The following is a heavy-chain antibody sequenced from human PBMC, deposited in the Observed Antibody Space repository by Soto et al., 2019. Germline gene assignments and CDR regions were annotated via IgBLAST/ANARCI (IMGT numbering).Heavy chain of an antibody. J-gene: IGHJ2*01. CDR2: IYPGDSDT. V-gene: IGHV5-51*01. Sequence: PGESLKISCKGSEYRFSTYWIGWVRQMPGKGLEWMGIIYPGDSDTRYSPSFQGQVSISADRSISTAYLQWSSLKASDTATYYCARVPVTASRNYWYFDLWGRGTLVTVSS. D-gene: IGHD2-21*02. CDR3: ARVPVTASRNYWYFDL. CDR1: EYRFSTYW.